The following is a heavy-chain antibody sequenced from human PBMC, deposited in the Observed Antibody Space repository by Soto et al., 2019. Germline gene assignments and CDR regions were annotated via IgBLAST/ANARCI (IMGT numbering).Heavy chain of an antibody. J-gene: IGHJ4*02. CDR2: ISTYNGNS. V-gene: IGHV1-18*01. CDR1: GYTFTTYG. D-gene: IGHD3-22*01. CDR3: ERWPTEYYENSGNYFLDQ. Sequence: QVQLVQSGAEVKKPGASMKVSCKASGYTFTTYGMSWVRQAPGQGLDWMGWISTYNGNSKYAESLQGRDSMTTDTTTSTAYRELKSLTSDDTAVYYCERWPTEYYENSGNYFLDQGGQGTLFTVSA.